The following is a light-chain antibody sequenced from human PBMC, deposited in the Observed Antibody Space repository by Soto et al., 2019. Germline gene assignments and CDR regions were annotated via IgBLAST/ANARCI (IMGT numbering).Light chain of an antibody. CDR3: SSYSTSSPLVV. V-gene: IGLV2-14*01. J-gene: IGLJ2*01. CDR2: DVN. CDR1: SSDIGGYNY. Sequence: QSALTQPASVSGAPGQSITISCIGTSSDIGGYNYVSWYQQSPGTFSKLMIYDVNNRPSVVSNRFSGSKSGNTASLTISGLQAEDEADYYCSSYSTSSPLVVFGGGTKLTVL.